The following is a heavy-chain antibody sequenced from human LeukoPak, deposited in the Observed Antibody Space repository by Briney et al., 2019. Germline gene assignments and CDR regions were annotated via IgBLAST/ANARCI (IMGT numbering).Heavy chain of an antibody. J-gene: IGHJ3*02. D-gene: IGHD3-10*01. CDR1: GGSISSSSYY. V-gene: IGHV4-39*01. CDR2: IYYSGST. CDR3: ARYRARKYGSGSYSAFDI. Sequence: SETLSLICTVSGGSISSSSYYWGWIRQPPGKGLEWIESIYYSGSTYYNPSLKSRVTISVDTSKNQFSLKLSSVTAADTAVYYCARYRARKYGSGSYSAFDIWGQGTMVTVSS.